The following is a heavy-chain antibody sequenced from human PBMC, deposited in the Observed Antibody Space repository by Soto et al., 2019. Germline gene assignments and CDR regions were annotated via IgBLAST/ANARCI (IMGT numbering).Heavy chain of an antibody. CDR3: ARALWFGGSLHYGMDV. J-gene: IGHJ6*02. CDR1: GGTFSSYA. V-gene: IGHV1-69*01. Sequence: QVQLVQSGAEVKKPGSSVKVSCKASGGTFSSYAIHWVRQAPGQGLEWMGGIIPIFGPPNYAQKFQGRVTITADESTSTVYTELISLISVDTAVYFCARALWFGGSLHYGMDVWGQGTSVTVSS. CDR2: IIPIFGPP. D-gene: IGHD3-10*01.